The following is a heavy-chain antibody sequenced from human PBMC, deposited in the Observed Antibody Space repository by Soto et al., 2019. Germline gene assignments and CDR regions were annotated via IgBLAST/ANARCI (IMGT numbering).Heavy chain of an antibody. D-gene: IGHD6-19*01. J-gene: IGHJ4*02. V-gene: IGHV1-2*02. Sequence: ASVKVSCKASGYTFTGYYMHWVRQAPGQGLEWMGWINPNSGGTNYAQKFQGRVTMTRDTSISTAYMELSRLRSDDTAVYYCATLAVAGTYFDYWGQVTLVTVSS. CDR2: INPNSGGT. CDR3: ATLAVAGTYFDY. CDR1: GYTFTGYY.